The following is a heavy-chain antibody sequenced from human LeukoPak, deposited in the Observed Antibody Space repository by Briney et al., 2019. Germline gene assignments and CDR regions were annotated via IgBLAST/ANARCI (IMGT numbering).Heavy chain of an antibody. CDR3: ARDYGGNSEDDLSAFDI. V-gene: IGHV1-8*01. Sequence: ASVKASCKASGYTFTSYDINWVRQATGHGLEWMGWMNPNSGNTGYAQKFQGRVTMTRNTSISTAYMELSSLRSEDTAVYYCARDYGGNSEDDLSAFDIWGQGTMVTVSS. CDR2: MNPNSGNT. J-gene: IGHJ3*02. D-gene: IGHD4-23*01. CDR1: GYTFTSYD.